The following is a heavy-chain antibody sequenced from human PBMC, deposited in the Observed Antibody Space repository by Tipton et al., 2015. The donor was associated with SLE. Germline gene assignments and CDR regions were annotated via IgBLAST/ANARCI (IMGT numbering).Heavy chain of an antibody. V-gene: IGHV3-66*02. D-gene: IGHD3-3*01. CDR1: GFTVSSNY. CDR3: GRASQTQYYDFWTANYIVGGFDY. Sequence: GSLRLSCAASGFTVSSNYMTWVRQAPGKGLEWVSVIYSGGSTNYADSVKGRFTISRDNARNTLYLQMNSLRAEDTAVYYCGRASQTQYYDFWTANYIVGGFDYWGQGTRVTVPS. J-gene: IGHJ4*02. CDR2: IYSGGST.